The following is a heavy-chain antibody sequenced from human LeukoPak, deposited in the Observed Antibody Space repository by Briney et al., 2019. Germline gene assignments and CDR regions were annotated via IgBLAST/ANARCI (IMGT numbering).Heavy chain of an antibody. V-gene: IGHV3-21*05. J-gene: IGHJ4*02. Sequence: GGSLRLSCAASGFTFSSYWMSWVRQAPGKGLEWVSYISNSGSFIYYSDSVKGRFTISRDNAKNSLYLQMNGLRADDTAVYYCAKSRGFYGSGSPPTFEYWGQGTLVTVSS. D-gene: IGHD3-10*01. CDR1: GFTFSSYW. CDR2: ISNSGSFI. CDR3: AKSRGFYGSGSPPTFEY.